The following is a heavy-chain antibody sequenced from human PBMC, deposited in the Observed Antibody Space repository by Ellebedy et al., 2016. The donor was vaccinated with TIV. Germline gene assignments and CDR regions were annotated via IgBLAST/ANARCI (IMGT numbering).Heavy chain of an antibody. D-gene: IGHD4-17*01. J-gene: IGHJ4*02. CDR1: GFTFRNFF. V-gene: IGHV3-23*01. CDR3: YYGHYSGY. Sequence: GGSLRPSXVASGFTFRNFFMSWVRQAPGGGLDWFSTISGDGDTTFSADSVKGRFTISRDNSRNTLYLQMDSLRAADTAVYYCYYGHYSGYWGQGTLVTVSS. CDR2: ISGDGDTT.